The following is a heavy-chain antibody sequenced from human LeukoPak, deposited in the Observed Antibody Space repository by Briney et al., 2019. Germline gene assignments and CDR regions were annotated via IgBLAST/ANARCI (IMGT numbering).Heavy chain of an antibody. CDR1: GYNFTNYY. D-gene: IGHD3-3*01. J-gene: IGHJ4*02. V-gene: IGHV1-46*01. CDR2: INPRIGST. CDR3: ARNFGVVNSFDY. Sequence: ASVKVSCKASGYNFTNYYIHWVRQAPGQGLEWMGIINPRIGSTSTAQKFQGKVIMTRDMSTSTIYMELSSLRSEDTAVYYCARNFGVVNSFDYWGQGTLVTVSS.